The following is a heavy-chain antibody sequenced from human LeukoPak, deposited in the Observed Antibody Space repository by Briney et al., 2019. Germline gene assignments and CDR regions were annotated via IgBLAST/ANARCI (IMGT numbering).Heavy chain of an antibody. CDR3: ARGNVEMATIYGY. V-gene: IGHV1-2*02. CDR1: GYTFTGYY. Sequence: ASVKVSCKATGYTFTGYYMHWVRKAHGPGLEWMGWINPNSGGTNYAQKFQGRVTMTRDTSISTAYMELSRLRSDDTAVYYCARGNVEMATIYGYWGQGTLVTVSS. CDR2: INPNSGGT. D-gene: IGHD5-24*01. J-gene: IGHJ4*02.